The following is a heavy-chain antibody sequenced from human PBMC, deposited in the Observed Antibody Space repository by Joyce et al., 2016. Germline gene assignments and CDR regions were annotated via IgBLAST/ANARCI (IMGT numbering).Heavy chain of an antibody. CDR1: GFSLTTSGVA. CDR3: AHVTQRTGGSPFDY. CDR2: IYWDDDK. J-gene: IGHJ4*02. Sequence: QITLKASGPTLVKPTQTLTLTCTFSGFSLTTSGVAVGWIRQPPGKALEWLEIIYWDDDKFSNPSLQSSLTITRDTSTNQVFLTMTNMDPVDTATYYCAHVTQRTGGSPFDYWGQGTLVTVSS. D-gene: IGHD2-8*02. V-gene: IGHV2-5*02.